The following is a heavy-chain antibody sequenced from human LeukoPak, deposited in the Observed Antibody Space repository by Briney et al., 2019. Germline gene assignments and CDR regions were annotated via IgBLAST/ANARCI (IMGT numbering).Heavy chain of an antibody. CDR3: AKEIVGVKKDV. Sequence: GGSLRLSCAASGFTFSTYWMHWVRQAPGKGLVWVSRIYIDGSSTNYADSVKGRFTISRDNAKNTLYLQMDGLRAEDTAVYYCAKEIVGVKKDVWGQGTTVTVSS. V-gene: IGHV3-74*01. CDR1: GFTFSTYW. D-gene: IGHD1-26*01. CDR2: IYIDGSST. J-gene: IGHJ6*02.